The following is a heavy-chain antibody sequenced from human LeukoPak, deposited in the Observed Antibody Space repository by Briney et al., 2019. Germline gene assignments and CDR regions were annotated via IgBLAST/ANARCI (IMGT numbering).Heavy chain of an antibody. J-gene: IGHJ6*02. Sequence: ASVKVSCKASGGTFSSYAISWVRQAPGQGLEWMGRIIPILGIANYAQKFRGRVTITADKSTSTAYMELSSLRSEDTAVYYCARDRDYYDFWSGYFYYGMDVWGQGTTVTVSS. V-gene: IGHV1-69*04. D-gene: IGHD3-3*01. CDR2: IIPILGIA. CDR3: ARDRDYYDFWSGYFYYGMDV. CDR1: GGTFSSYA.